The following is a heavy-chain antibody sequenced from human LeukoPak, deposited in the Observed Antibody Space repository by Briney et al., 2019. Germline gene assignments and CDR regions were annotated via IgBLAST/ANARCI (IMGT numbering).Heavy chain of an antibody. V-gene: IGHV4-59*01. CDR2: IYYSGST. CDR3: ARGFVDYDILTGYYQFDY. Sequence: PSETLSLTCTVSGGSISSYYWSWIRQPPGKGLEWIGYIYYSGSTNYNPSLKSRVTISVDTSKNQFSLKLSSVTAADTAVYYCARGFVDYDILTGYYQFDYWGQGTLVTVSS. CDR1: GGSISSYY. D-gene: IGHD3-9*01. J-gene: IGHJ4*02.